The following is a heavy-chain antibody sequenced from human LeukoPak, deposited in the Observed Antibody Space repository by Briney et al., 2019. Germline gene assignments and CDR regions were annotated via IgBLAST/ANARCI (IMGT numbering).Heavy chain of an antibody. D-gene: IGHD6-19*01. J-gene: IGHJ4*02. CDR3: ARRVAGKGLDS. V-gene: IGHV2-70*11. CDR2: IDWDDDK. CDR1: GFSLTTPGMC. Sequence: SGPALVKPTQTLTLTCTFSGFSLTTPGMCVSWIRQPQGKALEWLARIDWDDDKYYSTSLKTRLTISKDTSKNQVVLTMTSMDPVDTATYYCARRVAGKGLDSWGQGTLVTVSS.